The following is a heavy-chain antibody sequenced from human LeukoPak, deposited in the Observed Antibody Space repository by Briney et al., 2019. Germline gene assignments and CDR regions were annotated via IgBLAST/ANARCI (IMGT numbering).Heavy chain of an antibody. J-gene: IGHJ5*02. V-gene: IGHV1-46*01. CDR3: AREVYCSGGSCRPNWFDP. CDR1: GYTFTNNY. Sequence: ASVKVSCKASGYTFTNNYLHWVRQAPGQGLEWMGMIYPRDGSTSYAQNFQGRVTVTRDTSTTTVRMELRGLRSEDTAVYYCAREVYCSGGSCRPNWFDPWGQGTLVTVSS. D-gene: IGHD2-15*01. CDR2: IYPRDGST.